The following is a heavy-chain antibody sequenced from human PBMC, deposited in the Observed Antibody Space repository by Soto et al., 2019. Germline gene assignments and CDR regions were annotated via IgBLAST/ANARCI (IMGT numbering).Heavy chain of an antibody. V-gene: IGHV4-59*01. CDR2: IYYSGST. Sequence: QVQLQESGPGLVKPSETLSLTCTVSGGSISSYYWSWIRQPPGKVLEWIGYIYYSGSTNYNPSLKSQVSIPVDASKNQFSLKLSSVTAADTAVYYCARDGRYFGSGSYTPGLYYYCGMDVWGQGTTVTVSS. CDR1: GGSISSYY. CDR3: ARDGRYFGSGSYTPGLYYYCGMDV. J-gene: IGHJ6*02. D-gene: IGHD3-10*01.